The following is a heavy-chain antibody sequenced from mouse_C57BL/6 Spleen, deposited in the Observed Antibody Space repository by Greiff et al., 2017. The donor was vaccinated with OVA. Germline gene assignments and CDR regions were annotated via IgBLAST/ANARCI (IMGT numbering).Heavy chain of an antibody. J-gene: IGHJ4*01. CDR1: GYTFTSYW. CDR3: ARGADKDAMDY. CDR2: IDPSDSYT. V-gene: IGHV1-59*01. Sequence: QVQLKQPGAELVRPGTSVKLSCKASGYTFTSYWMHWVKQRPGQGLEWIGVIDPSDSYTNYNQKFKGKATLTVDTSASTAYMQLSSLTSEDSAVYYCARGADKDAMDYWGQGTSVTVSS.